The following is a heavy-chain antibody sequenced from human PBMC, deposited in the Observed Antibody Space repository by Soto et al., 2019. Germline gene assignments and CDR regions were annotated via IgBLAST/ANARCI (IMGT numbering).Heavy chain of an antibody. V-gene: IGHV5-51*01. Sequence: GESLKISCKGSGDTFTIHWIAWVRQMPGKGLELMGLIYPADSDTRYSPSFEGQVTISVDKSISTAYLQWSSLKASDTAMYYCXRPQAKELGTIRGAFDIWGQGTTVTVSS. D-gene: IGHD3-10*01. CDR3: XRPQAKELGTIRGAFDI. J-gene: IGHJ3*02. CDR2: IYPADSDT. CDR1: GDTFTIHW.